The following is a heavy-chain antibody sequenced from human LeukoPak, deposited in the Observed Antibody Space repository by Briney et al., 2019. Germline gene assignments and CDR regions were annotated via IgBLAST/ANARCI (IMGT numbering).Heavy chain of an antibody. CDR3: ARAVGSGSFQTYYYYMDV. CDR2: IYTSGST. CDR1: GGSISSYY. J-gene: IGHJ6*03. V-gene: IGHV4-4*07. Sequence: PSETLSLTCTVSGGSISSYYWSWIRQPAGKGLEWIGRIYTSGSTNYNPSLKSRVTMSVDTSKNQFSLKLSSVTAADTAVYYCARAVGSGSFQTYYYYMDVWGKGTTLTISS. D-gene: IGHD3-10*01.